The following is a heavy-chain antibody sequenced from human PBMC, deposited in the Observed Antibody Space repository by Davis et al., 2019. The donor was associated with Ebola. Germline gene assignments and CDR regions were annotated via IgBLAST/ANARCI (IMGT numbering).Heavy chain of an antibody. CDR3: AATAKGSGPGYFDY. Sequence: AASVKVSCKASGGTFSSYTISWVRQAPGQGLEWMGWISAYNGNTNYAQKLQGRVTMTTDTSTSTAYMELRSLRSDDTAVYYCAATAKGSGPGYFDYWGQGTLVTVSS. CDR1: GGTFSSYT. V-gene: IGHV1-18*01. D-gene: IGHD2-15*01. J-gene: IGHJ4*02. CDR2: ISAYNGNT.